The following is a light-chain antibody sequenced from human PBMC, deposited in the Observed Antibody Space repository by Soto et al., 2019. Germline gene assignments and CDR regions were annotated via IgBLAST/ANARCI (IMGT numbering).Light chain of an antibody. J-gene: IGKJ1*01. CDR1: QGVRSN. Sequence: EIVMTQSPATLSVSPGERVTLSRRASQGVRSNLAWYQQKPGQAPRLLIYGASTRATGIPARFSGSGSGTEFTLTISSLQSEDFAVYYCQQYNNWPPWTFGQGTKVEI. CDR3: QQYNNWPPWT. CDR2: GAS. V-gene: IGKV3-15*01.